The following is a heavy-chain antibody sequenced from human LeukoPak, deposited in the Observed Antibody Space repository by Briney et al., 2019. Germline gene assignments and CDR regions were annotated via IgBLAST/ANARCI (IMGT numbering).Heavy chain of an antibody. Sequence: GGSLRLSCAASGFTFSSYAMSWVRQAPGKGLEWVANIKQDGSEKYYVDSVKGRFTISRDNAKNSLYLQMNSLRAEDTAVYYCARDRPDIVVVVAATLFDYWGQGTLVTVSS. D-gene: IGHD2-15*01. CDR1: GFTFSSYA. CDR2: IKQDGSEK. CDR3: ARDRPDIVVVVAATLFDY. V-gene: IGHV3-7*01. J-gene: IGHJ4*02.